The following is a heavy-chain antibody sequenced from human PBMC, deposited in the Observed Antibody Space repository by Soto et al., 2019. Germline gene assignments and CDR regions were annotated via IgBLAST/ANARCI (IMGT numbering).Heavy chain of an antibody. CDR3: AKDFVSRNRVDDPFYI. J-gene: IGHJ3*02. V-gene: IGHV3-23*01. CDR2: IGGAGSNI. CDR1: GFTFSEYA. D-gene: IGHD5-12*01. Sequence: EVQLLESGGGLVQPGGSLRLSCAASGFTFSEYAMTWVRQTPGKGLEWVSVIGGAGSNIYYADSVEGRFTVSRDDSKNTLYLRIDRQRVDDTAVYYCAKDFVSRNRVDDPFYIWGPGKIVTVSS.